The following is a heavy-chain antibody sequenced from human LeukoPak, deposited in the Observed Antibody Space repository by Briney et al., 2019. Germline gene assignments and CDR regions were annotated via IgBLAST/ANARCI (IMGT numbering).Heavy chain of an antibody. CDR3: AVLQSHRPLDH. Sequence: SETLSLTCTVSGGSISSSSYYWGWIRQPPGKGLEWIGSVHYSGSTNYNPSLKSRVTISVDTSNNQFSLKLTSVTAADTAVYFCAVLQSHRPLDHWGQGTLVTVSS. D-gene: IGHD2/OR15-2a*01. CDR2: VHYSGST. J-gene: IGHJ4*02. V-gene: IGHV4-39*07. CDR1: GGSISSSSYY.